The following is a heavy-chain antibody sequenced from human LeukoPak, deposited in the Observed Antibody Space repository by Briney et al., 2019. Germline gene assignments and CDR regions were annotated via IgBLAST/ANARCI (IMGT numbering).Heavy chain of an antibody. CDR2: IIPIFGTA. CDR1: GGTFSSYA. Sequence: GASVKVSCKASGGTFSSYAISWVRQAPGQGLEWMGGIIPIFGTANYAQKFQGRVTITADESTSTAYMELSSLRSEDTAVYYCGRGVTIFGVVPFFDYWGQGTLVTVSS. J-gene: IGHJ4*02. D-gene: IGHD3-3*01. CDR3: GRGVTIFGVVPFFDY. V-gene: IGHV1-69*13.